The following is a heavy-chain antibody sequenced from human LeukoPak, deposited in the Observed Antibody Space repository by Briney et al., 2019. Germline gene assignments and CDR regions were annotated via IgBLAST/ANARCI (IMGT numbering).Heavy chain of an antibody. Sequence: PGGSLRLSCAASGFSVSSNYMSWVRQAPGKGLEWVSVIYSGGGTYYADSVKGRFTISRDSSKNTLYLQMNSLRAEDTAVYYCAREFTVNWSFFDYWGQGTLV. D-gene: IGHD1-20*01. V-gene: IGHV3-53*01. J-gene: IGHJ4*02. CDR2: IYSGGGT. CDR3: AREFTVNWSFFDY. CDR1: GFSVSSNY.